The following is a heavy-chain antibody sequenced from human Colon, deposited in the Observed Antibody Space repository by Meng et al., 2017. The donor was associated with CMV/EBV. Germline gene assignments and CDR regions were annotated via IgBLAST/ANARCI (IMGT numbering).Heavy chain of an antibody. Sequence: QVQPQAWGAGLLKPLETLSLTCALYGGSFSPYYWSWIRQSPGKGLEWIAEIDHTGSTNYNPSLKSRVTISIDTSNSHFSLNLTSATAADTAVYYCARGGGTPIRGVLPFDFWGQGTLVTVSS. CDR2: IDHTGST. J-gene: IGHJ4*02. CDR3: ARGGGTPIRGVLPFDF. CDR1: GGSFSPYY. V-gene: IGHV4-34*01. D-gene: IGHD3-10*01.